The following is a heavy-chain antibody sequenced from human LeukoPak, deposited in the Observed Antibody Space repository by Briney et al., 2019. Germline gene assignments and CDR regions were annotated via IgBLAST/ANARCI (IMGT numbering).Heavy chain of an antibody. J-gene: IGHJ3*02. CDR2: ISGSGDNT. CDR1: GFTFSSYA. V-gene: IGHV3-23*01. D-gene: IGHD1-26*01. CDR3: AKGGYYDLDAFDI. Sequence: GGSLRLSCAASGFTFSSYAMSWVRQAPGKGLEWVSGISGSGDNTYYADSVKGRFTISRDNSKNTLYLQMNSLRADDTAVYYCAKGGYYDLDAFDIWGQGTMVTVSS.